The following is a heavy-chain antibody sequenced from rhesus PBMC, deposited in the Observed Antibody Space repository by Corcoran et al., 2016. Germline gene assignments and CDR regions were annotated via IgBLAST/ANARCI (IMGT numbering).Heavy chain of an antibody. Sequence: QLQLQESGPGLVKPSETLSLTCAVSGGSISSNYWSWIRQPPGKGLEWIGRISGSGETTDYNPSLKSRVTMSTATSKNQFSLKLTSVTAADTAVYYCARDLAAAGSEDFDYWGQGVLVTVSS. CDR3: ARDLAAAGSEDFDY. CDR2: ISGSGETT. D-gene: IGHD6-25*01. CDR1: GGSISSNY. J-gene: IGHJ4*01. V-gene: IGHV4-173*01.